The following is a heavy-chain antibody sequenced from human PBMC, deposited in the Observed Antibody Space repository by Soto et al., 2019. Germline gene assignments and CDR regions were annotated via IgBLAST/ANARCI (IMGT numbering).Heavy chain of an antibody. CDR1: GYTFTSHG. J-gene: IGHJ4*02. CDR2: ISAYNGDT. CDR3: ARNQWKTEYLEGFDF. V-gene: IGHV1-18*04. Sequence: ASVKVSCKTSGYTFTSHGISWVRWAPGRGLEWMGWISAYNGDTKYAQRVQDRVSMTTDTSTATAYIELRSLRFDDTAIYFCARNQWKTEYLEGFDFWGQGTPVTVSS. D-gene: IGHD1-1*01.